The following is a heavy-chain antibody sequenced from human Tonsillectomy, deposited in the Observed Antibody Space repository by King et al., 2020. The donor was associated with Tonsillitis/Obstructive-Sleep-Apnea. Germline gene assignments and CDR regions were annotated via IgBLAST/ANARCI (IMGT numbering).Heavy chain of an antibody. V-gene: IGHV3-15*01. J-gene: IGHJ6*03. CDR2: IKSKTNGGTT. CDR3: TRDGGYCSSTSCYYYYMDV. CDR1: GFTFSNAW. Sequence: VQLVESGGGLVKPGGSLRLSCAASGFTFSNAWMSWVRQAPGKGLEWLGRIKSKTNGGTTDYTAPVKGRFTISRDDSKNTLYLQMNSLTTEDTAVYYCTRDGGYCSSTSCYYYYMDVWGKGTTVTVSS. D-gene: IGHD2-2*01.